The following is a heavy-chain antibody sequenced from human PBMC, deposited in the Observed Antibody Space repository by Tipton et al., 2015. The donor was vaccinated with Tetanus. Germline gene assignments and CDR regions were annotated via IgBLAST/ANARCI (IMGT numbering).Heavy chain of an antibody. Sequence: TLSLNCTVSGGSISSYYWSWIRQPPGKGLEWIGYIYYSGSTNYNPSLKSRVTISVDTSKNQFSRKLSSVTAADTAVYYCARDYGIAVARDYYGMDVWGQGTTVTVSS. J-gene: IGHJ6*02. CDR3: ARDYGIAVARDYYGMDV. D-gene: IGHD6-19*01. V-gene: IGHV4-59*01. CDR1: GGSISSYY. CDR2: IYYSGST.